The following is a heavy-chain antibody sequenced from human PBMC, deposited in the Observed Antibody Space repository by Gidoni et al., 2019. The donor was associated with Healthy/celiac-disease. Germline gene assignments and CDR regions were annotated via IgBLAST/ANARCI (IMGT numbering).Heavy chain of an antibody. CDR3: AKEGGIAVAGTGWFDP. V-gene: IGHV3-23*01. CDR2: ISGSGGST. Sequence: EVQRLESGGGLVQPGGSLRSSVAASGFTCSSYAMSWVRQAPGKGLEWVSAISGSGGSTYYADSVKGRFTISRDNSKNTLYLQMNSLRAEDTAVYYCAKEGGIAVAGTGWFDPWGQGTLVTVSS. CDR1: GFTCSSYA. J-gene: IGHJ5*02. D-gene: IGHD6-19*01.